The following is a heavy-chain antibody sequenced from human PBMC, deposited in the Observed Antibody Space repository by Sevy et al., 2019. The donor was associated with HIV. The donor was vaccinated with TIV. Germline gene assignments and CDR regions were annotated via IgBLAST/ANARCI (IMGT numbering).Heavy chain of an antibody. D-gene: IGHD6-13*01. CDR2: ISSSGSTI. Sequence: GGSLRLSCAASGFTFSDYYMSWIRQAPGKGLEWVSYISSSGSTIYYANSVKGRFTISRDNAKNSLYLQMNSLRAEDTAVYYCARSIAAAAELDYWGQGTLVTVSS. J-gene: IGHJ4*02. V-gene: IGHV3-11*01. CDR3: ARSIAAAAELDY. CDR1: GFTFSDYY.